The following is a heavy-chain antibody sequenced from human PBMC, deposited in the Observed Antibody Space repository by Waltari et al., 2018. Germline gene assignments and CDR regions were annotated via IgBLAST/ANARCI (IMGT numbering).Heavy chain of an antibody. Sequence: EVQLVEAGGGLVRPGGSLGLSCAASAFPFSRYTMNWVRQAPGKGLEWVSSISSTGNYKYYADSVKGRFTISRDNAKNSLFLQMTSLRAEDTAVYYCASWGVLGNIFDYWGQGTLVTVSS. CDR1: AFPFSRYT. D-gene: IGHD2-8*02. V-gene: IGHV3-21*01. J-gene: IGHJ4*02. CDR3: ASWGVLGNIFDY. CDR2: ISSTGNYK.